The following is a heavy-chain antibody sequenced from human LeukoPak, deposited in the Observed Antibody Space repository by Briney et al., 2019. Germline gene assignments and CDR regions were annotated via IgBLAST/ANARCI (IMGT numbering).Heavy chain of an antibody. Sequence: SETLSLTCTVSGYSVSSGYYWSWIRQPAGKGLEWIGRIYTSGSTNYNPSLKSRVTMSVDTSKNQFSLKLSSVTAADTAVYYCARDGQVVPAALAIWYSSSWHAFDIWGQGTMVTVSS. CDR3: ARDGQVVPAALAIWYSSSWHAFDI. D-gene: IGHD6-13*01. CDR2: IYTSGST. CDR1: GYSVSSGYY. J-gene: IGHJ3*02. V-gene: IGHV4-4*07.